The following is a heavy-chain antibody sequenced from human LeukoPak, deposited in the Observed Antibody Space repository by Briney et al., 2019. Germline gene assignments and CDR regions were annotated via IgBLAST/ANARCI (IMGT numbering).Heavy chain of an antibody. J-gene: IGHJ4*02. CDR1: GGSISSGSYY. Sequence: PSEALSLTCTVSGGSISSGSYYWSWIRQPAGKGLEWIGRIYTGGSTNYNPSLKSRVTISVDTSKNQFSLKLSSVTAADTAVYYCARENRYCSSTSCYTDRIDYWGQGTLVTVSS. CDR3: ARENRYCSSTSCYTDRIDY. D-gene: IGHD2-2*02. CDR2: IYTGGST. V-gene: IGHV4-61*02.